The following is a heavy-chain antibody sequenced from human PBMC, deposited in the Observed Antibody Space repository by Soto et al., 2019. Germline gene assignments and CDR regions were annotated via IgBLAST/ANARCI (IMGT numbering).Heavy chain of an antibody. J-gene: IGHJ4*02. CDR2: IGGSDGST. V-gene: IGHV3-23*01. D-gene: IGHD6-6*01. CDR1: GFTFSTYA. Sequence: GGSLRLSCSASGFTFSTYAMSWVRQAPGKGLEWVSAIGGSDGSTHYADSVEGRLTISRDNSKNTLYLQINSLRAEDTAVYYCAKEGSTSYAFFDSWGQGTLVTVSS. CDR3: AKEGSTSYAFFDS.